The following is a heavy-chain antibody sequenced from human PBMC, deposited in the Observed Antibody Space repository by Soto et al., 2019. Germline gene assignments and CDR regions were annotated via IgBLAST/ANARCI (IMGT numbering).Heavy chain of an antibody. J-gene: IGHJ4*02. Sequence: DVQLLESGGGLVQPGGSLRLSCAASGFTFNKCGISWVRQAPGKGLQWVATISGSGKTTEYADSVKGRLTISRDNSRNTVHLQMSSLRVEDTAIYYCAKDVSENSGTGIADYWGQGTLVTVSS. V-gene: IGHV3-23*01. CDR3: AKDVSENSGTGIADY. CDR2: ISGSGKTT. D-gene: IGHD5-12*01. CDR1: GFTFNKCG.